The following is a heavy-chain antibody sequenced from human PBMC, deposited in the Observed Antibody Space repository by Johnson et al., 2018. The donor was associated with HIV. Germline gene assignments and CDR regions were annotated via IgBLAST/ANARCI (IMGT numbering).Heavy chain of an antibody. V-gene: IGHV3-11*04. CDR1: GFTVGTKY. Sequence: VQLVESGRGLVQPGGSLRLSCVASGFTVGTKYMSWIRQAPGKGLEWVSCISSSGTTIYYADSMKGRFTISRDNAKNSLYLHMNSLRAEDTAVYYCAREGRGAPHDAFDIWGQGTMVTVSS. CDR3: AREGRGAPHDAFDI. CDR2: ISSSGTTI. J-gene: IGHJ3*02. D-gene: IGHD2-15*01.